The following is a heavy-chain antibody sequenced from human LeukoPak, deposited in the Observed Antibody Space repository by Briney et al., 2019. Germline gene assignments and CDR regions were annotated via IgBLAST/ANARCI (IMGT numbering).Heavy chain of an antibody. V-gene: IGHV4-30-4*08. D-gene: IGHD5-18*01. J-gene: IGHJ4*02. CDR3: AGAKSGGYSYGYYFDY. Sequence: SQTLSLTCTVSGGSISSGDYYWSWIRQPPGKGLEWIGYIYYSGSTYYNPSLKRRVTISVDTSKNQFSLKLSSVTAADTAVYYCAGAKSGGYSYGYYFDYWGQGTLVTVSS. CDR2: IYYSGST. CDR1: GGSISSGDYY.